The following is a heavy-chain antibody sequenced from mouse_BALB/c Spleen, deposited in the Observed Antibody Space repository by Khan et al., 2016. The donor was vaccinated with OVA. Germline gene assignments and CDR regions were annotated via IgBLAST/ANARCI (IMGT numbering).Heavy chain of an antibody. V-gene: IGHV1-81*01. J-gene: IGHJ2*01. CDR2: IYPGSDNA. Sequence: VQLQESGPELVKPGASVKMSCKASGYTFTYYDITWVKQRTGQGLEWIGEIYPGSDNAYYNERFKGKATLTADKSSNTTYMQLSSLTSEDSAVYFCARGDCCYVYFDYWGQGTTLTVSS. CDR1: GYTFTYYD. CDR3: ARGDCCYVYFDY. D-gene: IGHD1-1*01.